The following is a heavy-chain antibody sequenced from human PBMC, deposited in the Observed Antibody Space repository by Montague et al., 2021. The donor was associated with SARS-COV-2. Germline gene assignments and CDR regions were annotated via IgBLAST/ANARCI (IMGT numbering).Heavy chain of an antibody. D-gene: IGHD3-22*01. CDR2: INYSGST. Sequence: SETLSLTCTVSGGSISSNSYYWGWIRQPQGKGLEGIGSINYSGSTYYNLSLKSRVTISADKTKNQFSLKPSTVAAADTAVYSCARLVEPGYYYDSSGLRADAFDIWGQGTMVTVSS. V-gene: IGHV4-39*01. CDR1: GGSISSNSYY. J-gene: IGHJ3*02. CDR3: ARLVEPGYYYDSSGLRADAFDI.